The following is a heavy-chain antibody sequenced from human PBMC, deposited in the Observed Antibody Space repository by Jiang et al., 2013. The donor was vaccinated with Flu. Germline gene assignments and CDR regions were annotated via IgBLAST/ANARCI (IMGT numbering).Heavy chain of an antibody. CDR2: ISGYNGNT. J-gene: IGHJ4*02. V-gene: IGHV1-18*01. Sequence: TFTNYGVSWVRQAPGQGLEWMGWISGYNGNTNYAQKLQGRVTMTTDTSTTTAYMELRSLRSDDTAVYYCAREGGECSSTRCSYFDYWGQGTLVTVSS. CDR1: TFTNYG. D-gene: IGHD2-2*01. CDR3: AREGGECSSTRCSYFDY.